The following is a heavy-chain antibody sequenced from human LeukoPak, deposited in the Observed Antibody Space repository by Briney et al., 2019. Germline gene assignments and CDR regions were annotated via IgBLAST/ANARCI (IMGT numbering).Heavy chain of an antibody. CDR1: GFTFSSYG. CDR2: IWYDGSNK. J-gene: IGHJ3*02. CDR3: XXXWDSYGTGSAFDI. D-gene: IGHD5-18*01. V-gene: IGHV3-30*19. Sequence: GRSLRLSCAASGFTFSSYGMHWVRQAPGKGLEWVAVIWYDGSNKYYADSVKGRFTISRDNSKNTLYLQMNSLRAEDTAVYYXXXXWDSYGTGSAFDIWGQGTMVTVSS.